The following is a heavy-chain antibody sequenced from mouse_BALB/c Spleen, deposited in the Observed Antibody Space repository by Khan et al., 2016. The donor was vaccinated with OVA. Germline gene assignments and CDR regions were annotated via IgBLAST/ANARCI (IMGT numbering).Heavy chain of an antibody. Sequence: QIQLVQSGPELKKPGETVKISCKASGYTFTSYGMNWVKQSPGKALKWMGWINTYTGEPTYADDFKGRFAFSLETSASTAYLQINNLKNEDTATYVCARTPYFSYTLDHWGQGTSVTVSS. D-gene: IGHD2-10*01. V-gene: IGHV9-3-1*01. J-gene: IGHJ4*01. CDR2: INTYTGEP. CDR3: ARTPYFSYTLDH. CDR1: GYTFTSYG.